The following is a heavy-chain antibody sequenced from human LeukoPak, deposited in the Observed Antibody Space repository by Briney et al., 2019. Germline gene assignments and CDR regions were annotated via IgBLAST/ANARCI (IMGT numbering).Heavy chain of an antibody. D-gene: IGHD2-2*01. J-gene: IGHJ4*02. Sequence: SETLSLTCTVSGGSISSSSYYWGWIRQPPGKGLEWIGSIYYSGSTYYNPSLKSRITISVDTSKNQFSLKLSSVTAADTAVYYCARHNGVYCSSTSCYLGAYFDYWGQGTLVTVSS. CDR3: ARHNGVYCSSTSCYLGAYFDY. CDR1: GGSISSSSYY. CDR2: IYYSGST. V-gene: IGHV4-39*01.